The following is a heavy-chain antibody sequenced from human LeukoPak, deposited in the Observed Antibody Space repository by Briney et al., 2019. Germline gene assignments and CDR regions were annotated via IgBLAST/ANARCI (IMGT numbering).Heavy chain of an antibody. CDR1: GGTFSSYA. D-gene: IGHD6-13*01. CDR2: IIPILGIA. CDR3: ARDPGDSSNHYYYGMDV. Sequence: ASVKVSCKASGGTFSSYAISWVRQAPGQGLDWMGRIIPILGIANYAQKFQGRVTITADKSTSTAYMELSSLRSEDTAVYYCARDPGDSSNHYYYGMDVWGQGTTVTVSS. J-gene: IGHJ6*02. V-gene: IGHV1-69*04.